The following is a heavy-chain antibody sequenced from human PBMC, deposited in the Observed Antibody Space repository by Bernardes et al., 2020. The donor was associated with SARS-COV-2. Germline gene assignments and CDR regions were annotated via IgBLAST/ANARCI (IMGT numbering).Heavy chain of an antibody. V-gene: IGHV6-1*01. CDR1: GDSVSSNSAT. Sequence: SQTLSLTCDISGDSVSSNSATWNWVRQSPSRGLEWLGRTYYRSRWYDDYATSLQGRVAIKADTSKNQFSLQLYFVTPEDTAVYYCARRRSLSRTYSGMSVWGQGTTVIVS. CDR3: ARRRSLSRTYSGMSV. CDR2: TYYRSRWYD. J-gene: IGHJ6*02. D-gene: IGHD3-16*02.